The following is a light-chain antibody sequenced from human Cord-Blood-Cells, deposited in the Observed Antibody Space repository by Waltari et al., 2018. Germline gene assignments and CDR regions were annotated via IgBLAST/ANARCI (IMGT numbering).Light chain of an antibody. CDR2: AAS. V-gene: IGKV1-39*01. J-gene: IGKJ2*03. CDR3: QQSYSTPYS. Sequence: SVGDRVTITCRASQSISSYLNWYQHKPGKAPKLLIYAASSLQSGVPSRFSGSGSGTDFTLTISSLQPEDFATYFCQQSYSTPYSFGQGTKLELK. CDR1: QSISSY.